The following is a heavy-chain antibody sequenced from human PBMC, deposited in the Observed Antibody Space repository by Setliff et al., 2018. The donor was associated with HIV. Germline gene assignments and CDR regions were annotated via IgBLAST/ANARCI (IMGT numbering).Heavy chain of an antibody. V-gene: IGHV4-39*01. CDR3: ASMIRGINSPIDF. D-gene: IGHD3-10*01. CDR1: SCSISGSNYY. J-gene: IGHJ4*02. CDR2: VYYSGNT. Sequence: SETLSLTCSVSSCSISGSNYYWGWLRQPPGKGLEWLGVVYYSGNTYYNPSLTSRVAISVDTSNNQFSLRLTSVTAEDTAIYYCASMIRGINSPIDFWGQGTLVTVSS.